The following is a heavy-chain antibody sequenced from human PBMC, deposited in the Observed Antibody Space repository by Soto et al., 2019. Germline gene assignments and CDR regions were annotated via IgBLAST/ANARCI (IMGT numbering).Heavy chain of an antibody. J-gene: IGHJ4*02. D-gene: IGHD3-22*01. CDR2: ISSSSSYT. V-gene: IGHV3-11*05. Sequence: PGGSLRLSCAASGFTFSDYYMNWIRQAPGKGLEWVSYISSSSSYTNYADSVKGRFTVSRDNAKSSLYLQMNSLRAEDTAVYYCTREGSYHDSNMWGLGTLVTVSS. CDR3: TREGSYHDSNM. CDR1: GFTFSDYY.